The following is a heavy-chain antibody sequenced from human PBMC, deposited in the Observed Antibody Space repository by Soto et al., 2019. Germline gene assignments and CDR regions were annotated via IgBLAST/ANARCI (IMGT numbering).Heavy chain of an antibody. CDR3: ARERRGGERYCSSTSCSYGMDV. J-gene: IGHJ6*02. CDR1: GGSISSGDYY. V-gene: IGHV4-30-4*01. Sequence: PSETLSLTCTVSGGSISSGDYYWSWIRQPPGKGLEWIGYIYYSGSTYYNPSLKSRVTISVDTSKNQFSLKLSSVTAADTAVYYCARERRGGERYCSSTSCSYGMDVWGQGTTVTVSS. CDR2: IYYSGST. D-gene: IGHD2-2*01.